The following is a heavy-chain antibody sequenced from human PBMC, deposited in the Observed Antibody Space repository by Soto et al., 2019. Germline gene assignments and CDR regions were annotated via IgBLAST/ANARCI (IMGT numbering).Heavy chain of an antibody. CDR3: AKDRSGWQWVFDY. V-gene: IGHV3-23*01. J-gene: IGHJ4*02. CDR2: ISGSGGST. CDR1: GFTFSSYA. Sequence: EVQLLESGGGLVQPGGSLRLSCAASGFTFSSYAMSWVRQAPGKGLEWVSAISGSGGSTYYADSVKGRFTISRDNSKNTLYLQMNSLRAEDTGVYYCAKDRSGWQWVFDYWGQRTLVTVSS. D-gene: IGHD6-19*01.